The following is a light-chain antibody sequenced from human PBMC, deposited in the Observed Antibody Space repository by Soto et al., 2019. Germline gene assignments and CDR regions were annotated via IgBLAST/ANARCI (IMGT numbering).Light chain of an antibody. V-gene: IGKV3-20*01. CDR3: QHYGTSPFT. CDR2: GTS. Sequence: ELVLTQSPGTLSLSPGERATLSCRASQSIASSYFGWYQQKPGQAPRLLIYGTSSRATGIPDRFSGSGSGTDFTLTITRLEPEDVAVYYCQHYGTSPFTFGPGNKVDI. CDR1: QSIASSY. J-gene: IGKJ3*01.